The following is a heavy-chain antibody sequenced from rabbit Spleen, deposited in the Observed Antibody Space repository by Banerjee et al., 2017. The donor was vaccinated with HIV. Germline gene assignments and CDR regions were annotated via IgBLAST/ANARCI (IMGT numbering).Heavy chain of an antibody. D-gene: IGHD7-1*01. J-gene: IGHJ2*01. Sequence: QEQLMESGGGLVQPGGSLTLSCKASGFDFSRTGVSWVRQAPGKGLEWIGYIDLLFGTTYYANWVNGRFTISSHNAQNTLSLQLNSLTAADTATYLCGRSAYPTYYAFDPWGPGTLVTVS. CDR2: IDLLFGTT. CDR1: GFDFSRTG. V-gene: IGHV1S47*01. CDR3: GRSAYPTYYAFDP.